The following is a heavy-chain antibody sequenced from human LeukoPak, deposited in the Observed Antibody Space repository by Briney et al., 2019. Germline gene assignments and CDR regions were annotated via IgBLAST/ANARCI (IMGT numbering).Heavy chain of an antibody. V-gene: IGHV1-69*06. CDR3: ARGHVDTAMVAGVYYYYGMDV. CDR1: GGTFSSYA. J-gene: IGHJ6*02. D-gene: IGHD5-18*01. CDR2: IIPIFGTA. Sequence: ASVKVSCKASGGTFSSYAISWVRQAPGQGLEWMGGIIPIFGTANYAQKFQGRVTITADKSTSTAYMELSSLRSEDTAVYYCARGHVDTAMVAGVYYYYGMDVWGQGTTVTISS.